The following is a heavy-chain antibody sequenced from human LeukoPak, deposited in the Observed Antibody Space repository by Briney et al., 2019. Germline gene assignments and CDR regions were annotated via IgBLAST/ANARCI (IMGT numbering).Heavy chain of an antibody. D-gene: IGHD6-25*01. V-gene: IGHV5-51*01. CDR2: IYPSDSHT. J-gene: IGHJ5*02. CDR3: ARCSANWFDP. CDR1: GYSFTSYW. Sequence: GESLQISFQGSGYSFTSYWIGWARPMPGKGLDWLGIIYPSDSHTRYSPSFQGQVTISVDKSINTVYLHWSSLKASDTAIYYCARCSANWFDPWGQGTLVTVSS.